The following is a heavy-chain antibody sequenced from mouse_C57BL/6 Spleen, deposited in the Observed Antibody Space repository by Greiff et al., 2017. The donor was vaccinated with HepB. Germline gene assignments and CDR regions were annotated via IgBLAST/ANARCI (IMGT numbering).Heavy chain of an antibody. D-gene: IGHD2-4*01. Sequence: EVKLMESGGGLVKPGGSLKLSCAASGFTFSDYGMHWVRQAPEKGLEWVAYISSGSSTIYYADTVKGRFTISRDNAKNTLFLQMTSLRSEDTAMYYCARPGGLPYYFGYWGQGTTLTVSS. CDR1: GFTFSDYG. V-gene: IGHV5-17*01. CDR2: ISSGSSTI. J-gene: IGHJ2*01. CDR3: ARPGGLPYYFGY.